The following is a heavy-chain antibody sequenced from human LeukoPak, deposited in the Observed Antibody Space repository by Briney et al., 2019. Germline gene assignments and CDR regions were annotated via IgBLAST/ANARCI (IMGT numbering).Heavy chain of an antibody. J-gene: IGHJ6*02. D-gene: IGHD3-22*01. CDR2: VLDNTDFA. CDR1: GITLMSYT. CDR3: ASEPGLSRGAVHAMDV. Sequence: GGSLRLSCSASGITLMSYTIHWLRRAPGRGLEWLTLVLDNTDFAYHADSVKGRFIISRDTSKNVVYLQMNSLRPEDTAVYYCASEPGLSRGAVHAMDVWGQGTTVTVSS. V-gene: IGHV3-30-3*01.